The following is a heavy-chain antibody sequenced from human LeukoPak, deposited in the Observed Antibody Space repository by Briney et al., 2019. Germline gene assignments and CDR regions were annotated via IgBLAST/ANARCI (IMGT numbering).Heavy chain of an antibody. J-gene: IGHJ4*02. CDR2: ISSSSTI. CDR1: GFTFSDYS. Sequence: GGSLRLSCVASGFTFSDYSMNWVRLAPGKGLEWVSYISSSSTIYYADSVKGRFTISRDNSENTLYLQMNSLRAEDTALYYCTKRHDYYETSGYYPDFDFWGQGTLVSVSP. CDR3: TKRHDYYETSGYYPDFDF. D-gene: IGHD3-22*01. V-gene: IGHV3-48*01.